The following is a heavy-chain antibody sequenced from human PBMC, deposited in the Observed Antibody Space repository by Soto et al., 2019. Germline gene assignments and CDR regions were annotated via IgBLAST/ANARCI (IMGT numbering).Heavy chain of an antibody. CDR3: ARAGYCGPGCYYYFDY. CDR1: GFTFGSYW. V-gene: IGHV3-7*01. D-gene: IGHD2-21*02. Sequence: GGSLRLSCAVSGFTFGSYWMNWVRLIPGKGLEWVAYIKPDGSATYYVDSVKGRFTISRDNAKNPLYLQMNSLRVEDTSVYYCARAGYCGPGCYYYFDYWGQGTLVTVSS. CDR2: IKPDGSAT. J-gene: IGHJ4*02.